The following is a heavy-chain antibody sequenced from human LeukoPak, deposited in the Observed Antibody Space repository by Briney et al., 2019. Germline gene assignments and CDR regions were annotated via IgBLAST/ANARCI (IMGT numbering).Heavy chain of an antibody. J-gene: IGHJ4*02. CDR1: GYTFTGYY. V-gene: IGHV1-46*01. CDR3: ERDRVGVIHSVFDY. D-gene: IGHD3-10*01. CDR2: INPSGRST. Sequence: GASVKVSCKASGYTFTGYYTHWVRQAPGQGLEWMGMINPSGRSTNYAQKFQGRVTMTRDMSTTTVYMELSSLRSEDTAVYYCERDRVGVIHSVFDYWGQGTLVTVSS.